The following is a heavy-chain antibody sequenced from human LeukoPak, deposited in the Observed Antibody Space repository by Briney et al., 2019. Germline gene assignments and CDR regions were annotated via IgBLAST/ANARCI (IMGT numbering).Heavy chain of an antibody. V-gene: IGHV3-7*01. Sequence: GGSLRLSCAASGFTFSTYWTTWVRQAPGKGLEWVANIKHDGSEKYYVDSVKGRFTISRDNAKNSLYLQMNSLRAEDTAVYYCARARGYDFWSGYDAFDIWGQGTMVTVSS. CDR3: ARARGYDFWSGYDAFDI. J-gene: IGHJ3*02. CDR2: IKHDGSEK. D-gene: IGHD3/OR15-3a*01. CDR1: GFTFSTYW.